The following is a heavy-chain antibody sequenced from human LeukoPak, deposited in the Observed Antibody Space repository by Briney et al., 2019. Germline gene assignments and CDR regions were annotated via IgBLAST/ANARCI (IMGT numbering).Heavy chain of an antibody. Sequence: ASVKVSCKASGYTFTSYDINWVRQATGQGLEWMGWMNPNGGNTGYAQKFQGRVTMTRDTSISTAYMELSSLRSEDTAVYYCARAKRLRYCSSTSCPTYYYYGMDVWGQGTTVTVSS. CDR3: ARAKRLRYCSSTSCPTYYYYGMDV. V-gene: IGHV1-8*01. J-gene: IGHJ6*02. CDR2: MNPNGGNT. CDR1: GYTFTSYD. D-gene: IGHD2-2*01.